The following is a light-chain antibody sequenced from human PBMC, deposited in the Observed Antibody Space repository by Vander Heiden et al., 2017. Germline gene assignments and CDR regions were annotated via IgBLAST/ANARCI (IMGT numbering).Light chain of an antibody. CDR2: AAS. V-gene: IGKV1-39*01. Sequence: DIQMTQSPSSLSASVGDRVTITCRASQSISSYLNWYQQKPGKAPKLLIYAASSLQSGVPSRFSGSGYGKDFTLTISSRQPEDFASYYCQQTDSNPLYTFGQGTKMXIK. CDR1: QSISSY. J-gene: IGKJ2*01. CDR3: QQTDSNPLYT.